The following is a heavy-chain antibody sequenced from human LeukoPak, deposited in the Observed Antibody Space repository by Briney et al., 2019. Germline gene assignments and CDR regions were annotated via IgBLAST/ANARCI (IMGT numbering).Heavy chain of an antibody. V-gene: IGHV4-30-2*01. CDR2: IYHSGST. J-gene: IGHJ4*02. CDR3: ARSTPYFDY. Sequence: SQTLSLTCAVSGGSISSGGYSWSWIRQPPGKGLEWIGYIYHSGSTYYNPSLKSRVTISVDRSKNQFSLKLSSVTAADTAVYYCARSTPYFDYWGQGTLITVSS. CDR1: GGSISSGGYS.